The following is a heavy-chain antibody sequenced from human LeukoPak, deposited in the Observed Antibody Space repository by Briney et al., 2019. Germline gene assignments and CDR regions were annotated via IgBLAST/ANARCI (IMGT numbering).Heavy chain of an antibody. V-gene: IGHV1-2*02. CDR1: GYTFNGYY. J-gene: IGHJ4*02. CDR3: ARGEAQFGELLYLDY. Sequence: ASVKVSCKASGYTFNGYYMHWVRQAPGQGLEWMGWINPNSGGTNYAQKFQGRVTMTRDTSISTAYMELSRLRSDDTAVYYCARGEAQFGELLYLDYWGQGTLVTVSS. CDR2: INPNSGGT. D-gene: IGHD3-10*01.